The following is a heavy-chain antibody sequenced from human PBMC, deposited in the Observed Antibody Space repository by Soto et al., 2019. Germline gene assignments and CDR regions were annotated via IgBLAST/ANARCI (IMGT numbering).Heavy chain of an antibody. D-gene: IGHD6-19*01. CDR2: IYAGDSDT. CDR1: GYSFSSYL. J-gene: IGHJ6*02. V-gene: IGHV5-51*01. CDR3: ARHSRYSSGVPAYYYYYGMDV. Sequence: GESLKNFCKGFGYSFSSYLVGWGGPMARKSLEGMGIIYAGDSDTRYSPSFQGQVTISADKSISTAYLQWSSLKASDTAMYYCARHSRYSSGVPAYYYYYGMDVWGQGTTVTVSS.